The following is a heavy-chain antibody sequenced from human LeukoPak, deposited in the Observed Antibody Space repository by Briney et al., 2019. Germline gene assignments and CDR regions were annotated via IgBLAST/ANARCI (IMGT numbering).Heavy chain of an antibody. CDR2: IYYSGST. CDR3: ARDYYGSGSLRFDP. Sequence: PSETLSLTCTVSGGSISSYYWSWIRQPPGKGLEWIGYIYYSGSTNYNPSLKSRVTISVDTSKNLFSLKLSSVTAADTAVYYCARDYYGSGSLRFDPWGQGTLVTVSS. CDR1: GGSISSYY. D-gene: IGHD3-10*01. J-gene: IGHJ5*02. V-gene: IGHV4-59*01.